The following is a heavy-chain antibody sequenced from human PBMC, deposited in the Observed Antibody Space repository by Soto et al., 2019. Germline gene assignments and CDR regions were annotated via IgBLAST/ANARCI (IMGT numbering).Heavy chain of an antibody. D-gene: IGHD3-22*01. V-gene: IGHV4-61*08. Sequence: LCLACTVSGGSVSSGGYSGSGIRQRPGRGLEWIGNINHSGTTTYTPSPKSPVTISVATSRVQFSLRLSSVTAADTAVYFCARGGFHRGNYYIFDYWGQGALLTVSS. CDR3: ARGGFHRGNYYIFDY. CDR1: GGSVSSGGYS. CDR2: INHSGTT. J-gene: IGHJ4*02.